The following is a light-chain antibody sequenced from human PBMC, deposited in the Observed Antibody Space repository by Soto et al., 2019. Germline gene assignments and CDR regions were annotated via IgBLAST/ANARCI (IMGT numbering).Light chain of an antibody. CDR2: DAS. CDR3: QEYNSVWT. V-gene: IGKV1-5*01. J-gene: IGKJ1*01. CDR1: QSINRW. Sequence: DIQMSQSPSTLSASVGDRVTTACRASQSINRWLAWYQPKPGKAPKLLIYDASTLESGVPSRLSGSGSGTEFTLTIRSLQPDDFATYDCQEYNSVWTFGQGTKVDI.